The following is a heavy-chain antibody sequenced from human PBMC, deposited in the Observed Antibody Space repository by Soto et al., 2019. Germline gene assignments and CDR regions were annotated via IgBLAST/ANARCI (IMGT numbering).Heavy chain of an antibody. Sequence: PGESLKISWKGSGYSFTSYWIGWVRQMPGKGLEWMGIIYPGDSDTRYSPSFQGQVTISADKSISTAYLQWSSLKASDTAMYYCARHKIACSSTSCYKWFDPWGQGTLVTVSS. CDR2: IYPGDSDT. J-gene: IGHJ5*02. CDR1: GYSFTSYW. CDR3: ARHKIACSSTSCYKWFDP. V-gene: IGHV5-51*01. D-gene: IGHD2-2*02.